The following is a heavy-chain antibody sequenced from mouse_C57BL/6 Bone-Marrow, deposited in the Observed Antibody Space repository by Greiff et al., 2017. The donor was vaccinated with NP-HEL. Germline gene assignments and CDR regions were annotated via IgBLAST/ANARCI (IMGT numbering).Heavy chain of an antibody. CDR1: GYTFTSYW. D-gene: IGHD2-12*01. Sequence: QVQLQQPGAALVKPGASVKLSCKASGYTFTSYWMHWVKQRPGQGLEWIGMIHPNSGSTNYNEKFKSKATLTVDKSSSTAYMQLSSLTSEDSAVYYCARRGYYKVDYWGQGTSVTVSS. CDR2: IHPNSGST. V-gene: IGHV1-64*01. CDR3: ARRGYYKVDY. J-gene: IGHJ4*01.